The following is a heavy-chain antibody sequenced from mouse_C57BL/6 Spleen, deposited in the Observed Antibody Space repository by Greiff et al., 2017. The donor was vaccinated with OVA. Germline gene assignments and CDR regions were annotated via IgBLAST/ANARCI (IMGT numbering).Heavy chain of an antibody. J-gene: IGHJ2*01. V-gene: IGHV1-26*01. CDR1: GYTFTDYY. CDR3: ARGPITTVVANFDY. D-gene: IGHD1-1*01. CDR2: INPNNGGT. Sequence: VQLQQSGPELVKPGASVKISCKASGYTFTDYYMNWVKQSHGKSLEWIGDINPNNGGTSYNQKFKGKATLTVDKSSSTAYMELRSLTSEDSAVYYCARGPITTVVANFDYWGQGTTLTVSS.